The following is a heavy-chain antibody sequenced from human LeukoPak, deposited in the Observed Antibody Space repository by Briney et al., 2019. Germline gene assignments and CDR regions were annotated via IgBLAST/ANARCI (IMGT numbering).Heavy chain of an antibody. J-gene: IGHJ5*02. V-gene: IGHV3-30*02. CDR2: IRYDGSNK. CDR3: AKAPYSSSCFDN. Sequence: GGSLRLSCAASVFPISTNGMSWVRQAPGKGLEWVAFIRYDGSNKYYADSVKGRFTISRDNSKNTLYLQMSSLRAEDTAVYYCAKAPYSSSCFDNWGQGTLVTVSS. CDR1: VFPISTNG. D-gene: IGHD6-6*01.